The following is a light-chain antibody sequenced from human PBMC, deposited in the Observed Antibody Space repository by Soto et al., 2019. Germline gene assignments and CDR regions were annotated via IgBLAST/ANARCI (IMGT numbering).Light chain of an antibody. CDR3: CSYAGSSTFVV. Sequence: QSALTQPASVSGSSGQSITISCTGTSSDVGSYNLVSWYQQHPRKAPKLMIYEVSKRPSGVSNRFSGSKSGNTASLTISGLQAEDEADYYCCSYAGSSTFVVFGGGTKLTVL. V-gene: IGLV2-23*02. CDR2: EVS. J-gene: IGLJ2*01. CDR1: SSDVGSYNL.